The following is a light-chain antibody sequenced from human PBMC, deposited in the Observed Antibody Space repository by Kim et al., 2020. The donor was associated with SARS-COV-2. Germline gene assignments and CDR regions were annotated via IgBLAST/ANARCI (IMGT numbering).Light chain of an antibody. V-gene: IGKV1-27*01. CDR1: QGIGNS. Sequence: GDRVTITCRASQGIGNSLAWYQQKPGRVPKLLIYAASTLQSGVPSRFSGRGSGTEFTLTITSLQPDDVATYYCQKYNSFMYTFGQGTKLEIK. J-gene: IGKJ2*01. CDR2: AAS. CDR3: QKYNSFMYT.